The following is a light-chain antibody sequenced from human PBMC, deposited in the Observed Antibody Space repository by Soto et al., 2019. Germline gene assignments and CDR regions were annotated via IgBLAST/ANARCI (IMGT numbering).Light chain of an antibody. CDR1: QGFTSW. V-gene: IGKV1D-12*01. CDR2: APS. CDR3: QQANNFPLT. J-gene: IGKJ4*01. Sequence: DIQMTQSPSSGSASLGDGVTIIGRTVQGFTSWLAWYQQKPGKAPNLLINAPSILQSGVPSRFSGSGSGTDFTLTISSLQPEDFATYYCQQANNFPLTFGGGTKVEIK.